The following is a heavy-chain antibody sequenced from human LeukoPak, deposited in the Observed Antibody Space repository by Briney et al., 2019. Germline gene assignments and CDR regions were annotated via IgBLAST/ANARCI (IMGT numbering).Heavy chain of an antibody. Sequence: GGSLRLSCAASGFTFSSYGMHWVRQAPGKGLEWVAFIRYDGSNKYYADSVKGRFTISRDNSKNTLYLQMNSLRAEDTAVYYCAKDGIAARYLDYWGQGTLVTVSS. J-gene: IGHJ4*02. D-gene: IGHD6-6*01. V-gene: IGHV3-30*02. CDR3: AKDGIAARYLDY. CDR1: GFTFSSYG. CDR2: IRYDGSNK.